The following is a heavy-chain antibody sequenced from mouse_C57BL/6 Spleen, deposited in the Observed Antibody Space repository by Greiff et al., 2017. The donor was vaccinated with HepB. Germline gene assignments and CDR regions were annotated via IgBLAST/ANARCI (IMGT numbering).Heavy chain of an antibody. CDR2: IDPETGGT. CDR1: GYTFTDYE. Sequence: QVQLQQSGAELVRPGASVTLSCKASGYTFTDYEMHWVKQTPVHGLEWIGAIDPETGGTAYNQKFKGKAILTADKSSSTAYMELRSRTSEDSAVYYCTRRNGYYGTYFDYWGRGTTLTVCS. CDR3: TRRNGYYGTYFDY. J-gene: IGHJ2*01. V-gene: IGHV1-15*01. D-gene: IGHD2-3*01.